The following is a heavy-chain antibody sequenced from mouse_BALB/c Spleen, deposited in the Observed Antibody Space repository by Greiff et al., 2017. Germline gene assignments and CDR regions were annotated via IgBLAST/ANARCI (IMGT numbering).Heavy chain of an antibody. D-gene: IGHD1-2*01. J-gene: IGHJ4*01. CDR1: GFNIKDYY. CDR2: IDPENGDT. CDR3: NAGLLRLRDYYAMDY. Sequence: VQLQQSGAELVRSGASVKLSCTASGFNIKDYYMHWVKQRPEQGLEWIGWIDPENGDTEYAPKFQGKATMTADTSSNTAYLQLSSLTSEDTAVYYCNAGLLRLRDYYAMDYWGQGTSVTVSS. V-gene: IGHV14-4*02.